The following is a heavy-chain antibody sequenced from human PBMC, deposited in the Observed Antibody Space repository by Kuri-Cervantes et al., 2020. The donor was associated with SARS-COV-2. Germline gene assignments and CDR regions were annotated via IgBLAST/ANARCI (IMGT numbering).Heavy chain of an antibody. J-gene: IGHJ6*02. V-gene: IGHV3-15*01. Sequence: GESLKISCAASGFTFSNAWMSWVRQAPGKGLEWVGRIKSKTDGGTTDYAAPVKGRFTISRDDSKNTLYLQMNSLKTEDTAVYYCTTPYQYSGYDPYYYGMDVWGQGTTVTVSS. D-gene: IGHD5-12*01. CDR2: IKSKTDGGTT. CDR1: GFTFSNAW. CDR3: TTPYQYSGYDPYYYGMDV.